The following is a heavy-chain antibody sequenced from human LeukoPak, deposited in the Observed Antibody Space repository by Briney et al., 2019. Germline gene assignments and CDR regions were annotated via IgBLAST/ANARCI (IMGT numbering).Heavy chain of an antibody. J-gene: IGHJ4*02. Sequence: GGSLRLSCAASGFTVSSNYMSWVRQAPGKGLEWVSVIYSGGSTYYADSVKGRFTISRDNSKNTLYLQMNSLRAEDTAVYYCAKSKAAAGIRNFDYWGQGTLVTVSS. CDR3: AKSKAAAGIRNFDY. CDR2: IYSGGST. V-gene: IGHV3-66*01. CDR1: GFTVSSNY. D-gene: IGHD6-13*01.